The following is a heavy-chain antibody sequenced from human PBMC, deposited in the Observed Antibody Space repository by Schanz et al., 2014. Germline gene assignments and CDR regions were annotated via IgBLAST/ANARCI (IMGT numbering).Heavy chain of an antibody. CDR3: AKGRFGELSAFDI. J-gene: IGHJ3*02. D-gene: IGHD3-10*01. V-gene: IGHV3-23*04. CDR2: IGTSGGT. CDR1: GLIFSNYV. Sequence: EVPLVESGGDLVQPGGSLKLSCAASGLIFSNYVMSWVRQAPGKGLEWVSTIGTSGGTNYAESVKGRFTISRDNSKNTLYLQMNSLRAEDTAVYYCAKGRFGELSAFDIWGQGTMVNVSS.